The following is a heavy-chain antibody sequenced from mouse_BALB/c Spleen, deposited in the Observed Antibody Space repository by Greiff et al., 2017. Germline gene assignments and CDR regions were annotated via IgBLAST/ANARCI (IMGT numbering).Heavy chain of an antibody. CDR3: ARSDRYDEAWFAY. Sequence: VQLQQSGPELMKPGASVKISCKASGYSFTSYYMHWVKQSHGKSLEWIGYIDPFNGGTSYNQKFKGKATLTVDKSSSTAYMHLSSLTSEDSAVYYCARSDRYDEAWFAYWGQGTLVTVSA. CDR2: IDPFNGGT. CDR1: GYSFTSYY. V-gene: IGHV1S135*01. D-gene: IGHD2-14*01. J-gene: IGHJ3*01.